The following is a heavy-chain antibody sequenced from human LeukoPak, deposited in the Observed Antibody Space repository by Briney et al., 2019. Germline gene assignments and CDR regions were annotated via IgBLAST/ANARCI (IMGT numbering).Heavy chain of an antibody. Sequence: SETLSLTCTVSGGSISSYYWSWIRQPPGKGLEWIGSIYYSGSTYYNPSLKSRVTISVDTSKNQFSLKLSSVTAADTAVYYCARSDTAMTNPFDYWGQGTPVTVSS. CDR1: GGSISSYY. CDR3: ARSDTAMTNPFDY. J-gene: IGHJ4*02. D-gene: IGHD5-18*01. CDR2: IYYSGST. V-gene: IGHV4-59*12.